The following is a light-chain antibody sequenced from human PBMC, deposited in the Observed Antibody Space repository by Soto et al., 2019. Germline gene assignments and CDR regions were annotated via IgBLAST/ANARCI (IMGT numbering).Light chain of an antibody. Sequence: EIVMTQSPATLSVSPGERATLSCRASQSVSNNLAWYQQKPGQAPRLLIYGASTRATGIPARFSGSGSGTEFTLTISSLQSEDFAVYYCQQYNNWPPWAFGQGTKVEIK. V-gene: IGKV3-15*01. CDR1: QSVSNN. J-gene: IGKJ1*01. CDR3: QQYNNWPPWA. CDR2: GAS.